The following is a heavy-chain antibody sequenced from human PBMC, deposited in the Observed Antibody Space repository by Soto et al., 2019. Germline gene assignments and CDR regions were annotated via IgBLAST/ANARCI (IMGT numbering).Heavy chain of an antibody. V-gene: IGHV4-30-4*01. CDR2: IYYSGST. CDR3: ARVRNPQGPDGWFDP. D-gene: IGHD1-1*01. Sequence: KSSETLSLTCTVYGGSISSGDYYWSWIRQPPGKGLEWIGYIYYSGSTYYNPSLKSRVTISVDTSKNQFSLKLSSVTAADTAVYYCARVRNPQGPDGWFDPWGQGTLVTVSS. J-gene: IGHJ5*02. CDR1: GGSISSGDYY.